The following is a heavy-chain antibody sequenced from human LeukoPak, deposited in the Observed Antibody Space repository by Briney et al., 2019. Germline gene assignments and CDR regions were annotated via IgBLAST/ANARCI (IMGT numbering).Heavy chain of an antibody. J-gene: IGHJ4*02. CDR2: ISWNSGSI. Sequence: PGGSLRLSCAASGFTFDDYAMHWVRQAPGKGLEWVSGISWNSGSIGYADSVKGRFTISRDNAKNSLYLQMNSLRAEDTALYYCTGIAVAGRGSGYWGQGTLVTVSS. V-gene: IGHV3-9*01. CDR3: TGIAVAGRGSGY. D-gene: IGHD6-19*01. CDR1: GFTFDDYA.